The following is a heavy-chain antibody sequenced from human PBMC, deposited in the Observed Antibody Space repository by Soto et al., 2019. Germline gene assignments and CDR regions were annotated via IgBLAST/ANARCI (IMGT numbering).Heavy chain of an antibody. CDR3: ARGRTTVVTGYNWFDP. J-gene: IGHJ5*02. CDR1: GYSFTSYD. Sequence: QMQLVQSGAEVKKPGASVKVSCRASGYSFTSYDIHWVRQATGQGLEWMGWMNPTTGNTGYAQKFQGRITMTRNTSITTASMELSSLRSDDTAVYYCARGRTTVVTGYNWFDPWGQGTLVTVSS. V-gene: IGHV1-8*01. D-gene: IGHD4-4*01. CDR2: MNPTTGNT.